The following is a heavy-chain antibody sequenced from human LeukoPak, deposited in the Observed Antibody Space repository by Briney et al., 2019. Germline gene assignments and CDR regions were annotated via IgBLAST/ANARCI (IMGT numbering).Heavy chain of an antibody. D-gene: IGHD3-9*01. Sequence: GGSLRLSCAASGFTVSSNYMSWVRQAPGKGLEWVSVIYSGGSTYYADSVKGRFTISRDNSKNTLYLQMNSLRAEDTAVYYCARATALRYFDWLPFDYWGQGTLVTVSS. V-gene: IGHV3-53*01. CDR3: ARATALRYFDWLPFDY. J-gene: IGHJ4*02. CDR2: IYSGGST. CDR1: GFTVSSNY.